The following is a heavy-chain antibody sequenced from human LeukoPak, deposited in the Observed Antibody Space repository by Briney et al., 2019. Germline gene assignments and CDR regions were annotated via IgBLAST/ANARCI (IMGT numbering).Heavy chain of an antibody. CDR1: GGSTSSGNYY. V-gene: IGHV4-39*02. D-gene: IGHD3-3*01. J-gene: IGHJ4*02. Sequence: SETLSLTCTVSGGSTSSGNYYWGWIRQPPGKGLEWIGGISSSGNTYYNPSLKSRITISIDTSKNHFSLKLSSVSAADTAVYYCARLGAGPTYYDFWSGYSSFYFDYWGQGALVTVSS. CDR3: ARLGAGPTYYDFWSGYSSFYFDY. CDR2: ISSSGNT.